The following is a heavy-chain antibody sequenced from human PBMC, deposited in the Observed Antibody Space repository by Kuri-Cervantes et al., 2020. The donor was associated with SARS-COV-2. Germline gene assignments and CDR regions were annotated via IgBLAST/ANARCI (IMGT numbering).Heavy chain of an antibody. CDR1: GGSISSYY. Sequence: ESLKISCTVSGGSISSYYWSWIRQPPGKGLEWIGYIYYSGSTNYNPSLKSRVTISVDTSKNQFSLKLSSVTAADTAVYYCAREDLSVVVPAAFFDYWGQGTLVTVSS. D-gene: IGHD2-2*01. CDR2: IYYSGST. CDR3: AREDLSVVVPAAFFDY. V-gene: IGHV4-59*01. J-gene: IGHJ4*02.